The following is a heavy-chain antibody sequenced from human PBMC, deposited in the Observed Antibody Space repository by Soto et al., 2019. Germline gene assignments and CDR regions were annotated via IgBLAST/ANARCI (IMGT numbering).Heavy chain of an antibody. CDR1: GFTFSSDS. CDR2: ISSSSSYI. D-gene: IGHD2-15*01. Sequence: PGGSLRLSCAASGFTFSSDSMNWVRQAPGKGLEWVSSISSSSSYIYYADSVKGRFTISRDNAKNTLYLQMNSLRAEDTAVYYCSKDHIFVDGYDDHRDVQDVSGQRSTVTVSS. V-gene: IGHV3-21*04. CDR3: SKDHIFVDGYDDHRDVQDV. J-gene: IGHJ6*02.